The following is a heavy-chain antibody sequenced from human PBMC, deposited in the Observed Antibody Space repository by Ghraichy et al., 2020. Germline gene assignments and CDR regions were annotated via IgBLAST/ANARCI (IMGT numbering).Heavy chain of an antibody. V-gene: IGHV1-46*01. CDR1: GYTSTKYY. D-gene: IGHD3-3*01. CDR3: ATCSERLGIHYYYVMDV. J-gene: IGHJ6*02. Sequence: ASVKVSCKASGYTSTKYYMHWVRQAPGQGLECMGIIDASAGTTDYAQKFQGRVTMTRDTSTSTVYMELSSLTSEDTAVYYCATCSERLGIHYYYVMDVWGQGTTVTVSS. CDR2: IDASAGTT.